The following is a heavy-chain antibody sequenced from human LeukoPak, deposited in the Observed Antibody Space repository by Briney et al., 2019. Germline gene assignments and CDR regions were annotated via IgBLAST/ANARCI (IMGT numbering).Heavy chain of an antibody. Sequence: PSETLSLTCTVSGSSISSSSYYWGWIRQPPGKGLEWIGSIYYSGSTYYNPSLKSRVTISVDTSKNQFSLKLSSVTAADTAVYYCASIAARLIFDYYYYMDVWGKGTTVTVSS. V-gene: IGHV4-39*01. D-gene: IGHD6-6*01. CDR1: GSSISSSSYY. CDR3: ASIAARLIFDYYYYMDV. CDR2: IYYSGST. J-gene: IGHJ6*03.